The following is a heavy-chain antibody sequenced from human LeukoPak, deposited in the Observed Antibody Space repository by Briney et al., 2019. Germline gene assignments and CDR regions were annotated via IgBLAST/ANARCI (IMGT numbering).Heavy chain of an antibody. CDR3: ASTIGSAGTQY. D-gene: IGHD6-13*01. CDR1: GFTFSSYG. Sequence: GGSLRLSCAASGFTFSSYGMSGVRQAPGKGLEWVSAISGSGGSTYYADSVKGRFTISRDNAKNSLYLQMNSLGAEDTAVYYCASTIGSAGTQYWGQGTLVTVSS. CDR2: ISGSGGST. V-gene: IGHV3-23*01. J-gene: IGHJ4*02.